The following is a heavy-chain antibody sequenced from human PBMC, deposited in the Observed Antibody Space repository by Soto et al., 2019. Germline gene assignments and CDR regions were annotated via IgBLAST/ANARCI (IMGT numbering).Heavy chain of an antibody. CDR3: AKGGDVAYDFWSGYYWD. J-gene: IGHJ4*02. CDR1: GFTFSSYA. V-gene: IGHV3-23*01. CDR2: ISGSGGST. D-gene: IGHD3-3*01. Sequence: EVQLLESGGGLVQPGGSLRLSCAASGFTFSSYAMSWVRQAPGKGLEWVSAISGSGGSTYYADSVKGRFTISRDNSKNTLYLQMNSLRAEDTAVYYCAKGGDVAYDFWSGYYWDWGQGTLVTVSS.